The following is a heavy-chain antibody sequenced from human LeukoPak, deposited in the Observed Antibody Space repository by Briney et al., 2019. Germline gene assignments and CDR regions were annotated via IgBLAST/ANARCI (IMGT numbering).Heavy chain of an antibody. D-gene: IGHD1-14*01. CDR3: ARGKTATTSLNY. J-gene: IGHJ4*02. V-gene: IGHV3-30*04. CDR2: ISYDGKST. CDR1: GFIFNKYA. Sequence: GKSLRLSCAASGFIFNKYAIHWVRQAPGKGLEWVSVISYDGKSTYYADSVGGRFTISRDNSKNSLYLQVNSLRPEDTAVYYCARGKTATTSLNYWGQGTLVTVSS.